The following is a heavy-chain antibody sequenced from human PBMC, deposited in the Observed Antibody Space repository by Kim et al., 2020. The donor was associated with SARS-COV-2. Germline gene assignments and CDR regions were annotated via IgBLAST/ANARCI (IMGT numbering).Heavy chain of an antibody. J-gene: IGHJ4*02. CDR1: GFTFGDYA. D-gene: IGHD3-10*01. V-gene: IGHV3-49*03. Sequence: GGSLRLSCTASGFTFGDYAMSWFRQAPGKGLEWVGFIRSKAYGGTTEYAASVKGRFTISRDDSKSIAYLQMNSLKTEDTAVYYCSSSGYGSGDFDYWGQGTLVTVSS. CDR3: SSSGYGSGDFDY. CDR2: IRSKAYGGTT.